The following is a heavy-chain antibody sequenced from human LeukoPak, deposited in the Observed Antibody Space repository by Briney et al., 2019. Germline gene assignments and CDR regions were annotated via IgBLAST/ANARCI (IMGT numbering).Heavy chain of an antibody. CDR2: IYYSGST. CDR1: GGSISSSSYS. D-gene: IGHD3-22*01. J-gene: IGHJ4*01. CDR3: ASDSSGYYYAFDY. Sequence: SETLSLTCTVSGGSISSSSYSWGWIRQPPGKGLEWIGRIYYSGSTYYNPSLKSRVTISVDTSKNQFSLKLSSVTAADTTVYYCASDSSGYYYAFDYWGHGTLVTVSS. V-gene: IGHV4-39*01.